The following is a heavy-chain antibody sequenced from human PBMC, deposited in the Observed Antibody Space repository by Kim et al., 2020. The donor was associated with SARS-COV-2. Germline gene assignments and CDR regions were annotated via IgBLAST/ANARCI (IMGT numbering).Heavy chain of an antibody. CDR2: ISSSSSYI. V-gene: IGHV3-21*01. CDR3: ARDWPPGSGSYSWSYYYGMDV. D-gene: IGHD3-10*01. Sequence: GGSLRLSCAASGFTFSSYSMNWVRQAPGKGLEWVSSISSSSSYIYYADSVKGRFTISRDNAKNSLYLQMNSLRAEDTAVYYCARDWPPGSGSYSWSYYYGMDVWGQGTTVTVSS. CDR1: GFTFSSYS. J-gene: IGHJ6*02.